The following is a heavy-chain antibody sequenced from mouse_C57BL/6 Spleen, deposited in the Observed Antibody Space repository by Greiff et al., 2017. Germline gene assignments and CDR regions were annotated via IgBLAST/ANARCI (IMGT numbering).Heavy chain of an antibody. CDR3: ARDYSNYFDY. Sequence: EVKLVESGGGLVKPGGSLKLSCAASGFTFSSYTMSWVRQTPEKRLEWVATISGGGGNTYYPDSVKGRFTISRDNAKNTLYLQMSSLRSEDTALYYCARDYSNYFDYWGQGTTLTVSS. V-gene: IGHV5-9*01. D-gene: IGHD2-5*01. CDR1: GFTFSSYT. CDR2: ISGGGGNT. J-gene: IGHJ2*01.